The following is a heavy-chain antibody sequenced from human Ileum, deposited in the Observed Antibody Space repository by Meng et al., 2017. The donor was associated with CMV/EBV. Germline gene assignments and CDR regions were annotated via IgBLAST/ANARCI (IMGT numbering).Heavy chain of an antibody. CDR1: GYSISSGYR. J-gene: IGHJ5*02. D-gene: IGHD3-10*01. CDR3: ASTSLIT. Sequence: SETLSLTCTVSGYSISSGYRGGWIRQPPGKGLEWIGSIYHSGTTYYNPSLKSRVTISVDSSRNQFSLNLSSVTAADTAVYYCASTSLITWGQGTLVTVSS. V-gene: IGHV4-38-2*02. CDR2: IYHSGTT.